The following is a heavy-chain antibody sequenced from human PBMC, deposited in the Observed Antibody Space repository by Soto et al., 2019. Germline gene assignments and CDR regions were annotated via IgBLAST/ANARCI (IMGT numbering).Heavy chain of an antibody. D-gene: IGHD3-3*01. V-gene: IGHV4-31*03. Sequence: SETLSLTCTVSGGSISSGGYYWSWIRQHPGKGLEWIGYIYYSGSTYYNPSLKSRVTISVDTSKNQFSLKLSSVTAADTAVYYCARGITIFGVVGSWGQGTLVTVSS. CDR3: ARGITIFGVVGS. J-gene: IGHJ5*02. CDR2: IYYSGST. CDR1: GGSISSGGYY.